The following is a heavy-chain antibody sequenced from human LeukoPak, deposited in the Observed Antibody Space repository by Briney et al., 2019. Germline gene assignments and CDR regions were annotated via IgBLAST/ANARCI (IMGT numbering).Heavy chain of an antibody. J-gene: IGHJ4*02. V-gene: IGHV4-34*01. Sequence: PSETLSLTCAVYGGSFSGYYWSWIRQTPGKGLEWIGEINHSGSTNYNPSLKSRVTISVDTSKNQFSLKLSSVTAADTAVYYCARVKSNYYDSSGYYDYWGQGTLVTVSS. D-gene: IGHD3-22*01. CDR1: GGSFSGYY. CDR3: ARVKSNYYDSSGYYDY. CDR2: INHSGST.